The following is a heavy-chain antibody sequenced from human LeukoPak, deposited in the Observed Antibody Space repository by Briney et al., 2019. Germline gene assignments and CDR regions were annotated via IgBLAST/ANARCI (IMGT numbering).Heavy chain of an antibody. CDR3: ARGSHGYSYADY. CDR1: GYTFTSYY. Sequence: SVKVSCKASGYTFTSYYMHWVRQAPGQGLEWMGRIVPILGIANYAQKFQGRVTITADKSTSTAYMELSSLRSEDTAVYYCARGSHGYSYADYWGQGTLVTVSS. CDR2: IVPILGIA. J-gene: IGHJ4*02. D-gene: IGHD5-18*01. V-gene: IGHV1-69*04.